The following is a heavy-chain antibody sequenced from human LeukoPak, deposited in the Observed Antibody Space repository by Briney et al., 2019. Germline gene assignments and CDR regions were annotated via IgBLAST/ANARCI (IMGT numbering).Heavy chain of an antibody. CDR2: ISGRAGST. V-gene: IGHV3-23*01. J-gene: IGHJ4*02. CDR1: GFSFSSYA. D-gene: IGHD6-19*01. Sequence: GGSLRLSCAASGFSFSSYAMSWVRQAPGKGLEWVSAISGRAGSTYYADSVKGRFTIPRENSKNTLYLQMNSLRAEDTAVYYCAKDRGSGWPQFDYWGQGTLVTVSS. CDR3: AKDRGSGWPQFDY.